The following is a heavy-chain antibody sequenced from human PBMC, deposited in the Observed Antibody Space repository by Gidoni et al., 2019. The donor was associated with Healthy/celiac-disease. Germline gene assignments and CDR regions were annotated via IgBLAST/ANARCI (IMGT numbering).Heavy chain of an antibody. V-gene: IGHV1-2*02. CDR1: GYTFTGYY. Sequence: QVQLVQSGAAVKKPGASVTVSCTASGYTFTGYYMHWVRQAPGQGLEWMGWINPNRGGTNYAQKFQGRVTMTRDTSISTAYMELSRLRSDDTAVYYCARARSYRPFDYWGQGTLVTVSS. CDR3: ARARSYRPFDY. D-gene: IGHD3-16*02. J-gene: IGHJ4*02. CDR2: INPNRGGT.